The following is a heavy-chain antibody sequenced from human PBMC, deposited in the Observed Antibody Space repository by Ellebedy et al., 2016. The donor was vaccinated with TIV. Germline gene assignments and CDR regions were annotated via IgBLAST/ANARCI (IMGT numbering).Heavy chain of an antibody. Sequence: GGSLRLXXAASGFTFSSYGMHWVRQAPGKGLEWVAVTSYDGSKKSYADSVKGRFTISRDNSKNTLYLQMNSLRAEDTAVYYCAKDLRQRLPEIAFDIWGQGTMVTVSS. D-gene: IGHD6-25*01. CDR1: GFTFSSYG. V-gene: IGHV3-30*18. J-gene: IGHJ3*02. CDR3: AKDLRQRLPEIAFDI. CDR2: TSYDGSKK.